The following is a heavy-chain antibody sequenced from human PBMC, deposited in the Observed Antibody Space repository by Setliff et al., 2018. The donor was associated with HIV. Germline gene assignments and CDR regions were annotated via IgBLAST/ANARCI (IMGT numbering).Heavy chain of an antibody. Sequence: PSETLSLTCTVSGTSISNYYWSWIRQPPGKGLEWIGRIYTSGGTKYNPSLKSRVTMSVDTSKNQFSLNLTSVTAADTAVYYCARDPGIVGATDDHDAFDVWGQGTMVTVSS. V-gene: IGHV4-4*07. J-gene: IGHJ3*01. CDR1: GTSISNYY. D-gene: IGHD1-26*01. CDR2: IYTSGGT. CDR3: ARDPGIVGATDDHDAFDV.